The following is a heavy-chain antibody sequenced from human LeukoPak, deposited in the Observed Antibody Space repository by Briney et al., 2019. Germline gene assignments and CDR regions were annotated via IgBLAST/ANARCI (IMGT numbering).Heavy chain of an antibody. CDR1: GFTFSSYA. D-gene: IGHD5-18*01. CDR3: VREDTGIVTYDH. Sequence: GGSLRLSCSASGFTFSSYAMHWVRQAPGKGLESVSAISRNGGTTYYADSVKGRFTISRDNSKNTLYLQMNSPRLEDTAMYYCVREDTGIVTYDHWGQGTLVTVSS. J-gene: IGHJ4*02. V-gene: IGHV3-64*04. CDR2: ISRNGGTT.